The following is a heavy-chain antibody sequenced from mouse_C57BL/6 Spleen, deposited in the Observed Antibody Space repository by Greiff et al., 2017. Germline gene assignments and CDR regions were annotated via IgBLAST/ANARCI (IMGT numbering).Heavy chain of an antibody. CDR3: ARSLRHYFDY. Sequence: EVMLVESGGGLVQPGGSLSLSCAASGFTFTDYSMSWVRQPPGKALAWFGFISNKANGYTPAYSASVKGRFTISRVTSPRFLYRQKKALRAEDSAASDWARSLRHYFDYWGQGTTLTVSS. CDR2: ISNKANGYTP. J-gene: IGHJ2*01. CDR1: GFTFTDYS. V-gene: IGHV7-3*01.